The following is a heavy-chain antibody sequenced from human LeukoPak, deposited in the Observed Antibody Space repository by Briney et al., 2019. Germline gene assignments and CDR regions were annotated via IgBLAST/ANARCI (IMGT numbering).Heavy chain of an antibody. Sequence: GASVKVSCKASGGTFSNYAISWVRQAPGQGLEWMGRIIPMLGIANYAQKFQGRVTITADKSTSTAYMELTSLRSEDTAVYYCARDVPTTINPREAWFDPWGQGTLVTVSS. V-gene: IGHV1-69*04. CDR3: ARDVPTTINPREAWFDP. D-gene: IGHD2-2*02. J-gene: IGHJ5*02. CDR2: IIPMLGIA. CDR1: GGTFSNYA.